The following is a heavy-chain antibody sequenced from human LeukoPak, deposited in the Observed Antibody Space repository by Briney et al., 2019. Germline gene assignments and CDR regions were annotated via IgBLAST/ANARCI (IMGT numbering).Heavy chain of an antibody. CDR2: ISGSGGST. Sequence: PGGSLRLSCAVSGFTFSSYAMSWVRQAPGKGLEWVSAISGSGGSTYYADSVKGRFTISRDNSKNTLYLQMNSLRAEDTAVYYCAKDVTIFGVVSHFDYWGQRTLVTVSS. CDR3: AKDVTIFGVVSHFDY. CDR1: GFTFSSYA. D-gene: IGHD3-3*01. V-gene: IGHV3-23*01. J-gene: IGHJ4*02.